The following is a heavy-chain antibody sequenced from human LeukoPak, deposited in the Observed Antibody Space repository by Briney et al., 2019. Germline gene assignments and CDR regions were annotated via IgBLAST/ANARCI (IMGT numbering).Heavy chain of an antibody. J-gene: IGHJ5*02. V-gene: IGHV4-59*01. CDR2: IYYSGST. CDR3: ARARGVGTTVNWFDP. CDR1: GGSISSYY. D-gene: IGHD1-1*01. Sequence: SETLSLTCTVSGGSISSYYWSWIRQPPGKGLEWIGYIYYSGSTNYNPSLKSRVTISVDTSKNQFSLKLSSVTAADTAVYYCARARGVGTTVNWFDPWGQGTLVTVSS.